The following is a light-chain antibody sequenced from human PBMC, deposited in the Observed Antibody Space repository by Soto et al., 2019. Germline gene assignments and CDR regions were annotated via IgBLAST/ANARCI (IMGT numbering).Light chain of an antibody. CDR1: QSISSW. CDR2: DAS. CDR3: QQYNRYEP. V-gene: IGKV1-5*01. Sequence: DTHMTQSPSTLSASVGDRVTITCRASQSISSWLAWYQQKPGKAPKLLIYDASSLESGVPSRFSGSGSGTEFTLTISSLQPDDFATYYCQQYNRYEPFGQGGQGGYQ. J-gene: IGKJ1*01.